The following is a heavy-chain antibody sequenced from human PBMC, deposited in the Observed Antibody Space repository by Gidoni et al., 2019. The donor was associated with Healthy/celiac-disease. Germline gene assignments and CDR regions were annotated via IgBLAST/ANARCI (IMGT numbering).Heavy chain of an antibody. Sequence: QVQLVQSGAEVTKPGASVKVSCKASGYTFTSYGISRVRQAPGQGLEWMGWISAYNGNTNYAQKLQGRVTMTTYTSTRTAYMELRSLRSDDTAGYYCARVSSGKYYFDYWGQGTLVTVSS. CDR2: ISAYNGNT. J-gene: IGHJ4*02. CDR3: ARVSSGKYYFDY. V-gene: IGHV1-18*01. CDR1: GYTFTSYG.